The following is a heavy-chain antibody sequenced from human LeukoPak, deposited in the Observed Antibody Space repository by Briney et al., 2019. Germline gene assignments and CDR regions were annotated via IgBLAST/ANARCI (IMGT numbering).Heavy chain of an antibody. CDR2: ISSSGSTI. D-gene: IGHD3-22*01. CDR1: GFTFSDYY. V-gene: IGHV3-11*01. Sequence: GSLRLSCAASGFTFSDYYMSWIRQAPGKGLEWVSYISSSGSTIYYAESVKCRFTISRDSAKNSLYLQMNSLRAEDTAVYYCAREKDSSGYYAFDYWGQGTLVTVSS. CDR3: AREKDSSGYYAFDY. J-gene: IGHJ4*02.